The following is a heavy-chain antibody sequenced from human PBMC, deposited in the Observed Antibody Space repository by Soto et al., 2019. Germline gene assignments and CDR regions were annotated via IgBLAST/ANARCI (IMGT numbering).Heavy chain of an antibody. CDR2: INAGNGKT. J-gene: IGHJ6*03. D-gene: IGHD3-10*01. CDR1: GYTFTSYA. V-gene: IGHV1-3*01. Sequence: QVQLVQSGAEVKKPGASVKVSCKASGYTFTSYAMHWVRQAPGQRLEWMGWINAGNGKTKYSQKFQGRVNITRYTSASTDYMELSSLRSEDKAVYYCARGAYFYNYYYYMDVWGKGTTVTVSS. CDR3: ARGAYFYNYYYYMDV.